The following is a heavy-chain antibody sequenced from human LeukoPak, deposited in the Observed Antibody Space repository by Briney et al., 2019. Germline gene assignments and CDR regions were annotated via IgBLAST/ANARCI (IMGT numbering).Heavy chain of an antibody. D-gene: IGHD4-17*01. CDR1: GYTFTGYY. J-gene: IGHJ4*02. CDR2: INPNSGGT. Sequence: GASVKVSCKASGYTFTGYYLHWVRQAPGQGLEWMGWINPNSGGTNYAQKFQGRVTMTRDTSISTGYMELTRLRSDDTAVYYCATQYGDYVYYFDYWGQGTLVTVSS. V-gene: IGHV1-2*02. CDR3: ATQYGDYVYYFDY.